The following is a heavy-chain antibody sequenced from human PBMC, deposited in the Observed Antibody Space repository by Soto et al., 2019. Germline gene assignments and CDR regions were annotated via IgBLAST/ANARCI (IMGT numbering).Heavy chain of an antibody. CDR1: GGSISSYY. V-gene: IGHV4-59*01. D-gene: IGHD6-13*01. J-gene: IGHJ6*02. Sequence: SETLSLTCTVSGGSISSYYWSWIRQPPRKGLEWIGYIYYSGSTNYNPSLKSRVTISVDTSKNQFSLKLSSVTAADTAVYYCARDGSSWYEDYYYGMDVWGQGTTVTVPS. CDR3: ARDGSSWYEDYYYGMDV. CDR2: IYYSGST.